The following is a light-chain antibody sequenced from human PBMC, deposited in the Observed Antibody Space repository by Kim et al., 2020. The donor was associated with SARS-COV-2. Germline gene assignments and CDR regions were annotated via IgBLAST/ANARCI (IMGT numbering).Light chain of an antibody. V-gene: IGLV1-51*01. J-gene: IGLJ1*01. CDR1: SSNIVNNY. Sequence: GQKVTISCSASSSNIVNNYVSWYQHLPETAPKLPIYDNDKRPSGIPDRFSGSRSGTSATLGITGLQTGDEADYYCGTWDSSLSAGVFGTGTKVTVL. CDR3: GTWDSSLSAGV. CDR2: DND.